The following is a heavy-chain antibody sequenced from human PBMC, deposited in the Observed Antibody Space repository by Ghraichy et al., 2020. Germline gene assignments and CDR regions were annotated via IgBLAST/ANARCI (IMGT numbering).Heavy chain of an antibody. J-gene: IGHJ3*02. Sequence: SETLSLTCTVSGGSISSYYWSWIRQPAGKGLEWIGRIYTSGSTNYNPSLKSRVTMSVDTSKNQFSLKLSSVTAADTAVYYCARLFGYYYDSSGESPDAFDIWGQGTMVTVSS. CDR2: IYTSGST. CDR1: GGSISSYY. V-gene: IGHV4-4*07. D-gene: IGHD3-22*01. CDR3: ARLFGYYYDSSGESPDAFDI.